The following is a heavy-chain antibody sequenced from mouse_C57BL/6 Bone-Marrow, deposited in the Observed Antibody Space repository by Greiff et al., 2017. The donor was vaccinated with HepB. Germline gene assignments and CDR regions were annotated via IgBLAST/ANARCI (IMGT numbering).Heavy chain of an antibody. Sequence: VQLQQSGPELVKPGASVKISCKASGYTFTDYYMNWVKQSHGKSLEWIGDINPNNGGTNYNQKFKGQATFTGDNSSSTAYMELRSLTSEDSAVYYCARVLITGYWGQGTSVTVSS. CDR1: GYTFTDYY. D-gene: IGHD1-1*01. CDR3: ARVLITGY. J-gene: IGHJ4*01. CDR2: INPNNGGT. V-gene: IGHV1-26*01.